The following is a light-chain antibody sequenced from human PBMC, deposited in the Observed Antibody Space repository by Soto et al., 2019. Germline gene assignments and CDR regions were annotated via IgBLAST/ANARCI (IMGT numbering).Light chain of an antibody. Sequence: QSALTQPASVSGSPGQSITISCTGTRSDIGSYNLVSWYQQDPGKAPKLLIYDVSERPSGVSNRFSASKSGNTASPTISGLQVEDEADYYCCSYAGSSALVFGGGTKLTVL. CDR1: RSDIGSYNL. CDR3: CSYAGSSALV. CDR2: DVS. V-gene: IGLV2-23*02. J-gene: IGLJ3*02.